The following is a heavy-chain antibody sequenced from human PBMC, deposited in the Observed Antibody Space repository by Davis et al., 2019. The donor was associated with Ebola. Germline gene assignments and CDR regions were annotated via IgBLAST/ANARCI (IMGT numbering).Heavy chain of an antibody. D-gene: IGHD6-19*01. J-gene: IGHJ3*02. Sequence: GESLKISCAASGFTFSSYGMHWVRQAPGKGLEWVAVIWYDGSNKYYADSVKGRFTISRDNSKNTLYLQMNSLRAEDTAVYYCARPIFPVAGMGGDALDIWGQGTMVTVSS. CDR2: IWYDGSNK. V-gene: IGHV3-33*01. CDR1: GFTFSSYG. CDR3: ARPIFPVAGMGGDALDI.